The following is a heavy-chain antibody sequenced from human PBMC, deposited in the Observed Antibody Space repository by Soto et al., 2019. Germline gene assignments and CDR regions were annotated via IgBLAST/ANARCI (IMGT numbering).Heavy chain of an antibody. CDR3: ARWSYLDY. V-gene: IGHV3-23*01. CDR1: GFSFGSYA. D-gene: IGHD3-3*01. J-gene: IGHJ4*02. Sequence: GGSLRLSCAASGFSFGSYALSWVRQAPGKGLEWVSTISGSDGKTFYADSVKGRFSISRDTSQNTLYLQMDSLRADDTAIYYCARWSYLDYWGQGTRVTVSS. CDR2: ISGSDGKT.